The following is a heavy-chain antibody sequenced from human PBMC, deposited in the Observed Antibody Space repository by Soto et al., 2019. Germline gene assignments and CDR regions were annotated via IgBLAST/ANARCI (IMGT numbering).Heavy chain of an antibody. CDR2: VYYSGST. V-gene: IGHV4-59*01. Sequence: PSETLSLTCTVSGDSISSYYWSWIRQPPGKGLEWIGYVYYSGSTNYNPSLKSRVTISIDTSKSQFSLRLNSVTAADTAVYYCASENKDGFWSGHDAFGFWGQGTMVTVSS. J-gene: IGHJ3*01. D-gene: IGHD3-3*01. CDR3: ASENKDGFWSGHDAFGF. CDR1: GDSISSYY.